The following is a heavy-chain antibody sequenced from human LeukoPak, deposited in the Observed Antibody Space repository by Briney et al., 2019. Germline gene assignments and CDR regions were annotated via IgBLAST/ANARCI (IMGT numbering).Heavy chain of an antibody. CDR1: GGTFSSYA. CDR3: ARDLVIAPKQNYYYYYMDV. D-gene: IGHD6-13*01. CDR2: IIPIFGTA. V-gene: IGHV1-69*05. J-gene: IGHJ6*03. Sequence: ASVKVSCKACGGTFSSYAISWVRQAPGQGLEWMGRIIPIFGTANYAQKFQGRVTITTDESTSTAYMELSSLRSEDTAVYYCARDLVIAPKQNYYYYYMDVWGKGTTVTVSS.